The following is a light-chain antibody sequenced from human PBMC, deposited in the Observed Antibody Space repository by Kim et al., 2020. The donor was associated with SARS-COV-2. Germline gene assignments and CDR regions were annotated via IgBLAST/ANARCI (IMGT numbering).Light chain of an antibody. V-gene: IGLV2-14*03. CDR2: DVN. CDR1: SSDVGGYNY. CDR3: CSYTSSLTWV. Sequence: GQSITIACTGTSSDVGGYNYVSWYQKHPGKAPKLIIYDVNNRPSGVSHRFSGSKSGDTASLTISGLQAEDEADYYCCSYTSSLTWVFGGGTQLTVL. J-gene: IGLJ3*02.